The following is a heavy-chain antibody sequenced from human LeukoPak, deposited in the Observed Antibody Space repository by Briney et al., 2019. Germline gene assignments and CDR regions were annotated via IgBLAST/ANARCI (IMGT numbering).Heavy chain of an antibody. CDR3: ARSGDSYGRTRTYFDY. V-gene: IGHV4-34*01. D-gene: IGHD5-18*01. CDR1: GGSFSGYY. CDR2: TNHSGST. Sequence: PSETLSLTCAVYGGSFSGYYWSWIRQPPGKGLEWIGETNHSGSTNYNPSLKSRVTISVDTSKNQFSLKLSSVTAADTAVYYCARSGDSYGRTRTYFDYWGQGTLVTVSS. J-gene: IGHJ4*02.